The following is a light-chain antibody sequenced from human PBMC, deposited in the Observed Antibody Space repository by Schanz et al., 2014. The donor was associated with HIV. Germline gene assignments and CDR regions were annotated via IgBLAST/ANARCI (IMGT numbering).Light chain of an antibody. J-gene: IGKJ1*01. V-gene: IGKV1-5*03. CDR3: QQYLISSWT. CDR2: QAS. Sequence: DVQMTQSPSTLSASVGDRVTITCRASQSIGKSLAWYQQRPGKAPKLLIYQASTLETGVPSRFSGSGSGTDFTLTISSLQPDDFATYYCQQYLISSWTFGQGTQVEIK. CDR1: QSIGKS.